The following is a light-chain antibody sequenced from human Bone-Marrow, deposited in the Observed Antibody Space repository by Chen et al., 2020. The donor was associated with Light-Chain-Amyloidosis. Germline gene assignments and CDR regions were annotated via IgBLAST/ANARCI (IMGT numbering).Light chain of an antibody. CDR3: SSYTITNTLV. Sequence: QAALTQPASVSGSPEQSITIPFTGTSSDVGGDNHVSWYQQHPDKAPKLMIYEVTNRPSWVPDRFSGSKSDNTASLTISGLQTEDEADYFCSSYTITNTLVFGSGTRVTVL. V-gene: IGLV2-14*01. CDR2: EVT. J-gene: IGLJ1*01. CDR1: SSDVGGDNH.